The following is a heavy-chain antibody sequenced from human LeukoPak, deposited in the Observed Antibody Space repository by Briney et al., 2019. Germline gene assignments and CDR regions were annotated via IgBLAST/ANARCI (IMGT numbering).Heavy chain of an antibody. Sequence: SVKVSCTASGGTFSSYAISWVRQAPGQGLEWMGGIIPIFSTANYAQKFQGRVTITTDESTSTAYMELSSLRSEDAAVYYCARDYGFGESNYFDYWGQGTLVTVSS. J-gene: IGHJ4*02. D-gene: IGHD3-10*01. CDR1: GGTFSSYA. V-gene: IGHV1-69*05. CDR3: ARDYGFGESNYFDY. CDR2: IIPIFSTA.